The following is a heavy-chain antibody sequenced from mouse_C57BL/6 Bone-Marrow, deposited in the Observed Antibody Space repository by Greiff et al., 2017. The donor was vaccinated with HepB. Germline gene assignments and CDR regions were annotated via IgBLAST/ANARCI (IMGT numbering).Heavy chain of an antibody. CDR2: IDPENGDT. CDR1: GFNIKDDY. D-gene: IGHD1-1*01. J-gene: IGHJ2*01. Sequence: VQLKQSGAELVRPGASVKLSCTASGFNIKDDYMHWVKQRPEQGLEWIGWIDPENGDTEYASKFQGKATITADTSSNTAYLQLSSLTSEDTAVYYCTTLYYYGSSPYYFDYWGQGTTLTVSS. V-gene: IGHV14-4*01. CDR3: TTLYYYGSSPYYFDY.